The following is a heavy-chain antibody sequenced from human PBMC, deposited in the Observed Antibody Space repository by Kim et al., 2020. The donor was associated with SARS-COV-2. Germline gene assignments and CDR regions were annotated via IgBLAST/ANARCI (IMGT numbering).Heavy chain of an antibody. V-gene: IGHV3-23*01. CDR1: GFTFSSHA. D-gene: IGHD2-2*01. J-gene: IGHJ3*02. CDR3: AKGPYCSSTSCYSVGAFVI. Sequence: GGSLRLSCAASGFTFSSHAMSWVRQAQGKGLEWVSAISGSGGSTYYADSVKGRFTVSRDNSKNTLYLQMNTLRAEDPAVYYCAKGPYCSSTSCYSVGAFVIWGQGTMVTFSS. CDR2: ISGSGGST.